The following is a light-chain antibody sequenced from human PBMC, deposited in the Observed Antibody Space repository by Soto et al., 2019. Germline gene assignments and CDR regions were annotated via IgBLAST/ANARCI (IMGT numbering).Light chain of an antibody. Sequence: EIVLTQSPGTLSLSPGERATLSCRASQSVSSSYLAWYQNKPGQAPRLLIYGASGRATGIPDRFSGSGSGTDFTITISRLEPEDFAVYYCQQYGSSPHTFGQGTKLEIK. V-gene: IGKV3-20*01. CDR2: GAS. CDR1: QSVSSSY. J-gene: IGKJ2*01. CDR3: QQYGSSPHT.